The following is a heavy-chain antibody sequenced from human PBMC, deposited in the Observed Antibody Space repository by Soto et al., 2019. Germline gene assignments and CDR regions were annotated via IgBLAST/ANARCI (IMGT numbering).Heavy chain of an antibody. D-gene: IGHD2-15*01. CDR1: GYTFTNYH. Sequence: ASVKVSCKASGYTFTNYHIHWVRQAPGQGLEWMGRISAYNSNTNYAQKLQGRVTMTTDTSTSTAYMELRSLRSDDTAVYYCARGVVVVAATLSYYFDYWGQGTLVTVSS. V-gene: IGHV1-18*04. CDR3: ARGVVVVAATLSYYFDY. CDR2: ISAYNSNT. J-gene: IGHJ4*02.